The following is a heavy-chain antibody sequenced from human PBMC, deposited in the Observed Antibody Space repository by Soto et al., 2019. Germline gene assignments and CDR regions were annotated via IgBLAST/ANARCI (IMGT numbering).Heavy chain of an antibody. CDR2: ISWNSGSI. CDR1: GFTFDDYA. D-gene: IGHD3-22*01. CDR3: AKDLSGYLSGMDV. J-gene: IGHJ6*02. V-gene: IGHV3-9*01. Sequence: EVQLVESGGGLVQPGRSLRRSCAASGFTFDDYAMHWVRQAPGKGQEWVSGISWNSGSIGYADSVKGRFTISRDNAKNSLYLQMNSLRAEDTALYYCAKDLSGYLSGMDVWGQGTTVTVSS.